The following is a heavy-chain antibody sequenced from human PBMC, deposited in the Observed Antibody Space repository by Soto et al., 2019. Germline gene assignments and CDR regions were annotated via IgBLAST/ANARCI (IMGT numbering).Heavy chain of an antibody. CDR1: GFTFSSYL. D-gene: IGHD3-9*01. CDR3: ARDKLRYFDWLLVPSYYYGMDV. Sequence: LRLSCAASGFTFSSYLMSWVRQAPGKGLEWVANIKQDGSEKYYVDSVKGRFTISRDNAKNSLYLQMNSLRAEDTAVYYCARDKLRYFDWLLVPSYYYGMDVWGQGTTVTV. CDR2: IKQDGSEK. J-gene: IGHJ6*02. V-gene: IGHV3-7*03.